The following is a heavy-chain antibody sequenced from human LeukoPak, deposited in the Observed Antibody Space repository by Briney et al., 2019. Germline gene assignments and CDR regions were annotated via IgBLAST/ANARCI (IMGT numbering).Heavy chain of an antibody. CDR2: IYFSGDT. CDR1: GGSISTYY. CDR3: VKEELLYFGASKIRGFDP. D-gene: IGHD3-10*01. V-gene: IGHV4-4*07. Sequence: SETLSLTCTVSGGSISTYYWSWIRQPAGKGLEWIGRIYFSGDTNYNPSLKSRVTMSVDTSKNQFSLKLTSVSAADTAVYYCVKEELLYFGASKIRGFDPWGQGTLVTVFS. J-gene: IGHJ5*02.